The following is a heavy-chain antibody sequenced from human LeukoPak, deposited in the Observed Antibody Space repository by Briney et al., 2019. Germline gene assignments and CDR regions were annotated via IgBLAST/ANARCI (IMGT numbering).Heavy chain of an antibody. J-gene: IGHJ4*02. CDR1: GFTFSIYT. Sequence: PGRSLRLSCAASGFTFSIYTMVCVRQASGKGLEWVAVTSYDGSNKYYADSVKGRFTISRDNSNNTLYLQMNSLRAEDTAVYYCARDWGVDSWGQGTLVTVSS. CDR3: ARDWGVDS. V-gene: IGHV3-30-3*01. D-gene: IGHD3-10*01. CDR2: TSYDGSNK.